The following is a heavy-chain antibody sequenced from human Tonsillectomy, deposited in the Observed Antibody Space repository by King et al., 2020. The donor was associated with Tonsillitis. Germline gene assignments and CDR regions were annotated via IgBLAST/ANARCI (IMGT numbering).Heavy chain of an antibody. J-gene: IGHJ3*02. CDR3: ARGGSGYRPNDAFDI. CDR2: IYYSGST. V-gene: IGHV4-59*01. Sequence: VQLQESGPGLVKPSETLSLTCTVSGGSISSYYWSWIRQPPGKGLEWIGYIYYSGSTNYNPSLKSRVTISVDTSKNQFSLKLSSVTAADTAVYYCARGGSGYRPNDAFDIRGQGTMVTVSS. D-gene: IGHD3-22*01. CDR1: GGSISSYY.